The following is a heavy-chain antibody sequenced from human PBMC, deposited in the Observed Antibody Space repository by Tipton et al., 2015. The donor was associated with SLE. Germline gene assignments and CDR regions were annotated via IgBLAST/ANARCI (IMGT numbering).Heavy chain of an antibody. CDR1: GFTFSNAW. J-gene: IGHJ4*02. D-gene: IGHD6-19*01. Sequence: SLRLSCAASGFTFSNAWMSWVRQAPGKGLEWVGRIKSKTDGGTTDYAAPVKGRFTISRDDSKNTLYLQMNSLKTEDTAVYYCTVRMNSGWAQFDYWGQGTLVTVSS. CDR2: IKSKTDGGTT. CDR3: TVRMNSGWAQFDY. V-gene: IGHV3-15*01.